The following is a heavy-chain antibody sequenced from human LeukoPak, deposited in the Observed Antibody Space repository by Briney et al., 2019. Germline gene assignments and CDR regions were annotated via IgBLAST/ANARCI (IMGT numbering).Heavy chain of an antibody. D-gene: IGHD3-22*01. CDR2: IGRSGSTI. Sequence: QPGGSLGLSCAASGFTFSSYEMNWVRQAPGKGLEWVSYIGRSGSTIYYADSVKGRFTTSRDNAKNSLYLQMNSLRAEDTAIYYCARDPSSSGYADYWGQGTLVTVSS. J-gene: IGHJ4*02. CDR1: GFTFSSYE. CDR3: ARDPSSSGYADY. V-gene: IGHV3-48*03.